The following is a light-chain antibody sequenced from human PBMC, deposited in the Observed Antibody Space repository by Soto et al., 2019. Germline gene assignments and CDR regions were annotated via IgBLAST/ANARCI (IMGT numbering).Light chain of an antibody. CDR1: QSISSW. V-gene: IGKV1-5*01. CDR2: VAS. CDR3: QQYNIYLT. J-gene: IGKJ4*01. Sequence: DIQMTQSPSTLSASVGDKVTITCRASQSISSWLAWYQQKPGKAPKLLIFVASIFESVFPSRFSGSGSGTDFTFSFSSLQPDDFATFYCQQYNIYLTFGGGTKV.